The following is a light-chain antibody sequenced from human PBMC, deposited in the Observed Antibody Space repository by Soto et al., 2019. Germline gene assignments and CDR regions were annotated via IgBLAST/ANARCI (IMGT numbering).Light chain of an antibody. J-gene: IGKJ5*01. CDR2: KAS. CDR1: QSISNW. CDR3: QQYDYSLIT. Sequence: DIPMTQSPSTLSASVGDRVTITCRASQSISNWLAWYQQKPGRAPKLLIYKASSLESGVPSRFSGSASGREFTLTISSLQPDDFATYYCQQYDYSLITFGQGTRLDIK. V-gene: IGKV1-5*03.